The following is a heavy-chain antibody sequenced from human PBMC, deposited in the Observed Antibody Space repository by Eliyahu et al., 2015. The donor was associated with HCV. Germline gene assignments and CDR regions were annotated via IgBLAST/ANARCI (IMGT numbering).Heavy chain of an antibody. J-gene: IGHJ4*02. D-gene: IGHD1-26*01. CDR3: ASSFSEWEPRIFDY. CDR1: GFXFSSYS. Sequence: EVQLVESGGGLVKPGGSLRLSXAASGFXFSSYSMNWVRQAPGKGLEWXSSISSSSSYIYYADSVKGRFTISRDNAKNSLNLQMNSLRAEDTAVYYCASSFSEWEPRIFDYWGQGTLVTVSS. V-gene: IGHV3-21*01. CDR2: ISSSSSYI.